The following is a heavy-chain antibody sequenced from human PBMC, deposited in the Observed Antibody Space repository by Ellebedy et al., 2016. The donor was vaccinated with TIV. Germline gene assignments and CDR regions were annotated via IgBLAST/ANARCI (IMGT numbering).Heavy chain of an antibody. J-gene: IGHJ3*02. V-gene: IGHV3-66*01. CDR2: IAIDSTT. D-gene: IGHD3-10*01. Sequence: GESLKISCAASELTVTSNFMSWVRQAPGKGLAWVSTIAIDSTTYYADSVKGRFTISIDNSKNTLDIQMNSLRAEDTAVYYCARETYNDVDLKLWGIFDIWGQGTMVTVSS. CDR1: ELTVTSNF. CDR3: ARETYNDVDLKLWGIFDI.